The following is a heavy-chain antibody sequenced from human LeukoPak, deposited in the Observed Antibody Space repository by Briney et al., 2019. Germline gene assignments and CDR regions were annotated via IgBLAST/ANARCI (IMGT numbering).Heavy chain of an antibody. Sequence: GGSLRLSCAASGFTFSSYGMHWVRQAPGKGLEWVSFIRYDGSNKYYADSVKGRFTISRDNSKNTLYLQMNRLRAEDTAVYYCARLRRSRLAEFDYWGQGTLVTVSS. D-gene: IGHD4-17*01. J-gene: IGHJ4*02. V-gene: IGHV3-30*02. CDR1: GFTFSSYG. CDR3: ARLRRSRLAEFDY. CDR2: IRYDGSNK.